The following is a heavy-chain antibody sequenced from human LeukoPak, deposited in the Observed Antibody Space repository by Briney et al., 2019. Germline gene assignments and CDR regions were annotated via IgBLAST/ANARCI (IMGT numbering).Heavy chain of an antibody. D-gene: IGHD6-13*01. Sequence: GGSLRLSCAASGFTFSSYSMNWVRQAPGKGLEWVSYISSSSSTIYYADSVKGRFTISRDNAKSSLYLEMNSLRAEDTAVYYCARRGYSSSWDIPDYWGQGTLVTVSS. J-gene: IGHJ4*02. CDR2: ISSSSSTI. CDR3: ARRGYSSSWDIPDY. CDR1: GFTFSSYS. V-gene: IGHV3-48*04.